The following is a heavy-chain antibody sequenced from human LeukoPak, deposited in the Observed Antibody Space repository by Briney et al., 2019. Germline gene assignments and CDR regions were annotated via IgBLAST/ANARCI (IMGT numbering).Heavy chain of an antibody. V-gene: IGHV4-61*01. J-gene: IGHJ4*02. CDR1: GGSVSTDSYY. D-gene: IGHD6-25*01. Sequence: PSETLSLTCTVSGGSVSTDSYYWSWIRQPPGKGLEWIGYFYYSGSTNYNPSLKSRVTISVDTSKNQFSLKLSSVSAADTAVYYCARDDNSGSFDYWGRGTLVTVSS. CDR3: ARDDNSGSFDY. CDR2: FYYSGST.